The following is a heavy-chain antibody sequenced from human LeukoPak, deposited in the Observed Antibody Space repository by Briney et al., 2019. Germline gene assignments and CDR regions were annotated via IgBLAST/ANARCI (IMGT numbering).Heavy chain of an antibody. J-gene: IGHJ4*02. CDR1: RFTFSDYY. CDR3: AKDINWASFES. Sequence: PGGSLRLSCAASRFTFSDYYLSWIRQAPGKGLEWVSYISSSGSTVYYADSVKGRFTISRDNAKNSLYLQMNSLRAEDTAVYYCAKDINWASFESWGQGTLVTVSS. D-gene: IGHD7-27*01. CDR2: ISSSGSTV. V-gene: IGHV3-11*01.